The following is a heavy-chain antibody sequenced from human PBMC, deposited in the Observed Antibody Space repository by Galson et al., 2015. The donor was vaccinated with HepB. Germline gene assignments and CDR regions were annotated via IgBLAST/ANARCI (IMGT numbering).Heavy chain of an antibody. Sequence: SVKVSCKASGYTFTSYGISWVRQAPGQGLEWMGWISAYNGNTNYAQKLQGRVTMTTDTSTSTAYMELRSLRSDDTAVYYCARDREAITMVRGVISRFDYWGQGTLVTVSS. J-gene: IGHJ4*02. CDR3: ARDREAITMVRGVISRFDY. D-gene: IGHD3-10*01. CDR2: ISAYNGNT. V-gene: IGHV1-18*01. CDR1: GYTFTSYG.